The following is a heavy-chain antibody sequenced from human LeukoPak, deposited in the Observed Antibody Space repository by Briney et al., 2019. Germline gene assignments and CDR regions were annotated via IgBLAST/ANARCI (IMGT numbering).Heavy chain of an antibody. V-gene: IGHV4-38-2*02. J-gene: IGHJ6*02. Sequence: SETLSLTCTVSGYSISSGYYWGWIRQPPGKGLEWIGSIYHSGSTYYNPSLKSRVTISVDTSKNQFSLKLSSVTAADTAVYYCARDEDPQWLVRANYYYYGMDVWGQGTTVTVSS. CDR2: IYHSGST. D-gene: IGHD6-19*01. CDR1: GYSISSGYY. CDR3: ARDEDPQWLVRANYYYYGMDV.